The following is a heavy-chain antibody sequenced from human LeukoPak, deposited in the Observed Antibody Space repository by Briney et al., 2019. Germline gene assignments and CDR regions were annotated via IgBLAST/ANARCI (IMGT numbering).Heavy chain of an antibody. V-gene: IGHV4-59*01. CDR3: ARDSGERGSGSYLIAY. Sequence: SETLSLTCTVSGGSISSYYGSWVRQPPGKGLEWMGYIYYSGSTNYNPSLKRRVTISVDTSKNQLSLKLTSVTAADTAVYYCARDSGERGSGSYLIAYWGQGTLVTVSS. CDR1: GGSISSYY. J-gene: IGHJ4*02. CDR2: IYYSGST. D-gene: IGHD3-10*01.